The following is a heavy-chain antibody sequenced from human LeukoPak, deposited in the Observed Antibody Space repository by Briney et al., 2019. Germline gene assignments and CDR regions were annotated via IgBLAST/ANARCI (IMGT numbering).Heavy chain of an antibody. Sequence: GESLKISRKGSGYSFSNYWIGWVRQMPGKGLEWMGIIYPGDSDTRYSPSLQGQVTISVDESINTAYLQWSSLEASDTAMYYCARQYGRPFDYWGQGTLVTVSS. D-gene: IGHD4-17*01. J-gene: IGHJ4*02. CDR1: GYSFSNYW. CDR2: IYPGDSDT. V-gene: IGHV5-51*01. CDR3: ARQYGRPFDY.